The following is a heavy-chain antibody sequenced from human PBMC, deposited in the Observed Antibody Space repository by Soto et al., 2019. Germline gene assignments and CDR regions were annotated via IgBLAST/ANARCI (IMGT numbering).Heavy chain of an antibody. CDR2: VSASGLNT. D-gene: IGHD3-3*01. CDR1: GFTFSTYA. J-gene: IGHJ4*02. Sequence: GGSLRLSCAASGFTFSTYAMAWVRQAPGKGLEWVSGVSASGLNTDYADSVKGRFTISRHNSKNTLYLQMNSLRAEDTAVYYCARVRVVNPTTYYFDYWGQGTLVTVSS. CDR3: ARVRVVNPTTYYFDY. V-gene: IGHV3-23*01.